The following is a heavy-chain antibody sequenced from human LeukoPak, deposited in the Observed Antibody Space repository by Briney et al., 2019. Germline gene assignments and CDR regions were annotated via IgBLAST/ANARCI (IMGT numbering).Heavy chain of an antibody. CDR3: ASPKSIQLWFDY. Sequence: SETLSLTCTVFGDSVSSSNYYWAWFRQPPGKGLEWIGYIYHSGSTYYNPSLKSRVTISVDRSKNQFSLKLSSVTAADTAVYYCASPKSIQLWFDYWGQGTLVTVSS. J-gene: IGHJ4*02. CDR1: GDSVSSSNYY. CDR2: IYHSGST. V-gene: IGHV4-39*07. D-gene: IGHD5-18*01.